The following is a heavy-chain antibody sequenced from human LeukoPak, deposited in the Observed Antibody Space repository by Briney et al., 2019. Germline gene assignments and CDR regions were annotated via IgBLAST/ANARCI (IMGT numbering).Heavy chain of an antibody. CDR2: ISGGGETT. V-gene: IGHV3-23*01. CDR1: GFTFNNYA. D-gene: IGHD4-17*01. J-gene: IGHJ4*02. Sequence: GGSLRLSCAASGFTFNNYAMNWVRQAPGKGLEWVSSISGGGETTYYADSAKGRFTISRDNSQNTLYLQMNSLRAEDTAVYYCARDYADYVGYFFFDYWGQGTQVTVSS. CDR3: ARDYADYVGYFFFDY.